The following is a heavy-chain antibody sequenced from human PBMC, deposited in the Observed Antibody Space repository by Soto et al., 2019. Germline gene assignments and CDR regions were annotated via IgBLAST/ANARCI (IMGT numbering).Heavy chain of an antibody. D-gene: IGHD6-25*01. CDR2: ISGSGDSA. CDR3: AKERSDHRIAAAAIDY. V-gene: IGHV3-23*01. CDR1: GFTFSIYA. J-gene: IGHJ4*02. Sequence: PGGSLRLSCAASGFTFSIYAMSWVRQAPGKGLEWVSSISGSGDSAYYADSVKGRFTISRDNSKNTLYLQINSLRAEDTAVYYCAKERSDHRIAAAAIDYWGQGAQV.